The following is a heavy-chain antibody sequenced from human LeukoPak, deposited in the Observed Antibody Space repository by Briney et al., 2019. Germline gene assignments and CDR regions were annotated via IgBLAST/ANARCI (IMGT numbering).Heavy chain of an antibody. D-gene: IGHD3-22*01. J-gene: IGHJ3*02. V-gene: IGHV3-21*01. CDR1: GFTFSSYS. CDR2: ISSSSSYI. CDR3: ARESNFYDSSHDAFDI. Sequence: GGSLRLSCEASGFTFSSYSMNWVRQAPGKGLEWVSSISSSSSYIYYADSVKGRFTISRDNAKNSLYLQMNSLRAEDTAVYYCARESNFYDSSHDAFDIWGQGTMVTVSS.